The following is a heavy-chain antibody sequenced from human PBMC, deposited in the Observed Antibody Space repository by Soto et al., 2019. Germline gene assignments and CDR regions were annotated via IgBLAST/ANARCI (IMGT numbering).Heavy chain of an antibody. CDR2: IYYSGST. J-gene: IGHJ4*02. D-gene: IGHD3-16*01. CDR3: ARGRGERDALTIDY. CDR1: GGSISSYY. Sequence: QVQLQESGPGLVKPSETLSLTCTVSGGSISSYYWSWIRQPPGKGLEWIGYIYYSGSTNYNPSLKSRVTISVDTSKNQFALELSSVTAADTAVYYCARGRGERDALTIDYWGQGTLVTVSS. V-gene: IGHV4-59*01.